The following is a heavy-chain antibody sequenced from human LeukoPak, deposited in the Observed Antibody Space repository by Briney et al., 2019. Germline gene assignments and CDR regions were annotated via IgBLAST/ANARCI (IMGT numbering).Heavy chain of an antibody. J-gene: IGHJ4*02. V-gene: IGHV4-39*02. CDR1: GGSISNNIYY. D-gene: IGHD3-3*01. Sequence: PSETLSLTCTVSGGSISNNIYYWAWIRQPPGKGLEWIGSIYFNGGSTYYNPSLKTRATISIDTSKNQFSLNLRSVTAADTAVYYCAREDDYNAWNDYSSRDYWGQGTLVTVSS. CDR3: AREDDYNAWNDYSSRDY. CDR2: IYFNGGST.